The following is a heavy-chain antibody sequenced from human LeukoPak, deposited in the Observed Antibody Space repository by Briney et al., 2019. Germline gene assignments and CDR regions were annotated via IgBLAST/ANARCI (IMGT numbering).Heavy chain of an antibody. CDR3: ARFFAFAYMDV. Sequence: GGSLRLSCAASGFTFSDYYMSWVRQAPGKGLEWVANIKQDGSEKYYVDSVKGRFTISRDNVKNSLYLQMNSLRAEDTAVYYCARFFAFAYMDVWGKGTTVTVSS. CDR2: IKQDGSEK. D-gene: IGHD3-3*01. J-gene: IGHJ6*03. CDR1: GFTFSDYY. V-gene: IGHV3-7*01.